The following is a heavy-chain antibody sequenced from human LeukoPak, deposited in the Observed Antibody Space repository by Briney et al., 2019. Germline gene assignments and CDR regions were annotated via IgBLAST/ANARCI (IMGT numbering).Heavy chain of an antibody. J-gene: IGHJ5*02. V-gene: IGHV4-59*08. CDR2: IYYSGST. CDR3: ARRMGQDSSGYYSSTNWFDP. D-gene: IGHD3-22*01. CDR1: GGSISSYY. Sequence: PSETLSLTCTVSGGSISSYYWSWIRQPPGKGLEWIGYIYYSGSTNYNPSLKSRVTISVDTSKNQFSLKLSSVTAADTAVYYCARRMGQDSSGYYSSTNWFDPWGQGTLVTVSS.